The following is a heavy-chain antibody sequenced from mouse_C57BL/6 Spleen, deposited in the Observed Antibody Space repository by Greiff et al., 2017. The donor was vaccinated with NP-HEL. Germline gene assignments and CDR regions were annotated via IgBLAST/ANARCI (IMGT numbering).Heavy chain of an antibody. V-gene: IGHV1-64*01. Sequence: QVQLQQPGAELVKPGASVTLSCKASGYTFTSYWMPWVKQRPGQGLEWIGMIHPNSGSTNYNEKFKSKATLTVDTSSRTAYMQLSSLPSEYSAVYYCARGYYDYWGQGTTLTVSS. CDR1: GYTFTSYW. CDR3: ARGYYDY. CDR2: IHPNSGST. J-gene: IGHJ2*01.